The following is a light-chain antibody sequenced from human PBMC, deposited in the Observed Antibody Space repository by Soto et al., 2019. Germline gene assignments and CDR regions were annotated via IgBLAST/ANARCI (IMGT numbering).Light chain of an antibody. Sequence: EVVLTQSPGALSLSPGESATLSCRASQSVSSSYLAWYQQKPGQAPRLLIYGAYSRATGIQDRFSGSGSGTDFTLTIRRLEPEDFAVYYCKQYGSSRGTFGQGTKVDI. CDR1: QSVSSSY. V-gene: IGKV3-20*01. J-gene: IGKJ1*01. CDR3: KQYGSSRGT. CDR2: GAY.